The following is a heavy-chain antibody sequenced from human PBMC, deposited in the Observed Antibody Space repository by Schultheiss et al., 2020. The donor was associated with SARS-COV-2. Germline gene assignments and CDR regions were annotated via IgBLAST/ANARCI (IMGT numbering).Heavy chain of an antibody. V-gene: IGHV5-51*01. D-gene: IGHD4-23*01. CDR3: ASRGYGGNPAFDAFDI. CDR2: IYPGDSDT. Sequence: GESLKISCKGSGYISWVRQMPGKGLEWMGIIYPGDSDTRYSPSFQGQVTISADKSISTAYLQWSSLKASDTAMYYCASRGYGGNPAFDAFDIWGQGTMVTVSS. J-gene: IGHJ3*02. CDR1: GY.